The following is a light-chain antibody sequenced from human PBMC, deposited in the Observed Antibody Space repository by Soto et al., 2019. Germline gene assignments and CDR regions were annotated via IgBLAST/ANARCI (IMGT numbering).Light chain of an antibody. J-gene: IGKJ1*01. CDR2: QAS. V-gene: IGKV1-5*03. Sequence: DIQMTQSPSTLSASVGDRVTIACRASESVSSWLAWYQQKPGRTPKLLIYQASTLETGVPSRFSGSGSGTEFTLSIGSLQPDDFATYYCQQYNAYSQAVGQGTKVEIK. CDR3: QQYNAYSQA. CDR1: ESVSSW.